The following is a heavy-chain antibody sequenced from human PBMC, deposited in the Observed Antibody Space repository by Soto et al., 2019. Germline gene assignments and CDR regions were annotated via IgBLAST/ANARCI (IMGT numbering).Heavy chain of an antibody. CDR3: ATDPDGIYDFDY. D-gene: IGHD3-9*01. Sequence: EVQLVESGGGLVQPGGSLRLSCAASGFTFPIYGMNWARQAPGMGLEWVAQIDSAATTISYADSVRGRFTISRDNGKNSLYLQMGSLRAEDTGIYYCATDPDGIYDFDYWGQGILVTVSS. V-gene: IGHV3-48*03. CDR2: IDSAATTI. CDR1: GFTFPIYG. J-gene: IGHJ4*02.